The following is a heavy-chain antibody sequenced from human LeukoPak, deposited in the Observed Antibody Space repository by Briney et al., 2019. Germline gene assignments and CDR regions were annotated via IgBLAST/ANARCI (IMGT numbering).Heavy chain of an antibody. CDR3: ARFYYDSSGRFDY. J-gene: IGHJ4*02. Sequence: SETLSLTCTVSGGSISSYYWSWIRQPPGKGLEWIGYIYYSGSTNYNPSLKSRVTISVDTSKNQFSLKLSSVTAADTAVYYCARFYYDSSGRFDYWGQGTLVTVSS. CDR1: GGSISSYY. V-gene: IGHV4-59*01. D-gene: IGHD3-22*01. CDR2: IYYSGST.